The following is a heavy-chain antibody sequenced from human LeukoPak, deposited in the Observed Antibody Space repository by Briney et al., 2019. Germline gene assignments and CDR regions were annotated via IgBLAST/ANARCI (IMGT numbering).Heavy chain of an antibody. Sequence: SETLSLTCTVSGGSIGSYYWSWIRQPPGKGLEWIGYIYYSGSTNYNPSLKSRVTISVDTSKNQFSLKLSSVTAADTAVYYCARDLSTTTVTMFDYWGQGTLVTVSS. CDR1: GGSIGSYY. V-gene: IGHV4-59*01. J-gene: IGHJ4*02. D-gene: IGHD4-17*01. CDR3: ARDLSTTTVTMFDY. CDR2: IYYSGST.